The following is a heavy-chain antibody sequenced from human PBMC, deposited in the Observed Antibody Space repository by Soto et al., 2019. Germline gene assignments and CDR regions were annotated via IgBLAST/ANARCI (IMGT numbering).Heavy chain of an antibody. Sequence: SETLSLTCAVYGGSFSGYYWSWIRQPPGKGLEWIGEINHSGSTNYNPSLKSRVTISVDTSKNQFSLKLSSVTAADTAVYYCARGTYYYDSSGYPPPKNSDYWGQGTLVTVSS. J-gene: IGHJ4*02. CDR3: ARGTYYYDSSGYPPPKNSDY. D-gene: IGHD3-22*01. CDR2: INHSGST. V-gene: IGHV4-34*01. CDR1: GGSFSGYY.